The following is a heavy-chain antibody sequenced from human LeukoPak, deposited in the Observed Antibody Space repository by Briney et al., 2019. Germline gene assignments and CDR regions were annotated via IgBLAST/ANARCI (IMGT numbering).Heavy chain of an antibody. CDR2: IIPIFGTA. CDR3: ASQSSIAARPNFRPRLGPHYYMDV. CDR1: GVTFSSYA. V-gene: IGHV1-69*05. Sequence: GASVKVSCKASGVTFSSYAISWVRQAPRQGLEWMGGIIPIFGTANYAQKFQGRVTITTDESTSTAYMELSSLRSEDTAVYYCASQSSIAARPNFRPRLGPHYYMDVWGKGTTVTVSS. J-gene: IGHJ6*03. D-gene: IGHD6-6*01.